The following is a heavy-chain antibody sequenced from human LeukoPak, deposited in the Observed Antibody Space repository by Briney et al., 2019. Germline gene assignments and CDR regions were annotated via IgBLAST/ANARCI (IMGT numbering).Heavy chain of an antibody. V-gene: IGHV3-23*01. CDR1: GFTFSNYA. J-gene: IGHJ4*02. CDR3: AAKEGLTGYLSGSFDY. Sequence: GGSLGLSCAASGFTFSNYAMTWVRQAPGKGLEWVSTISAGGIDTFYADSVRGQFTISRDNSKSTLYLQMNSLRAEDTAVYYCAAKEGLTGYLSGSFDYWGQGTLVTVSS. D-gene: IGHD3-9*01. CDR2: ISAGGIDT.